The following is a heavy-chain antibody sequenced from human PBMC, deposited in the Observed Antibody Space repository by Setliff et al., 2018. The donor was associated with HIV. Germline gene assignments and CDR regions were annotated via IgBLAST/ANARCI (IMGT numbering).Heavy chain of an antibody. D-gene: IGHD2-8*01. CDR1: GFTFSTHW. V-gene: IGHV3-74*01. CDR3: VWVYRNI. Sequence: PGESLKISCAASGFTFSTHWMNWVRQAPGKGLEWVSRINSEGRNSAYADSVKGRFTISRDSAKNTLYLQMDSLRVDDTGLYLCVWVYRNIWGQGTMVTVSS. J-gene: IGHJ3*02. CDR2: INSEGRNS.